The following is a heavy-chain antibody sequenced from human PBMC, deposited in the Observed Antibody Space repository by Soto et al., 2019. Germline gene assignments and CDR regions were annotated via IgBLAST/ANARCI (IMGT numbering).Heavy chain of an antibody. CDR3: ARDLNYALLWFGDAFYI. Sequence: GGSLRLSCAASGFTFSSYGMHWVRQAPGKGLEWVAVIWYDGSNKYYADSVKGRFTISRDNSKNTLYLQMNSLRAEDTAVYYCARDLNYALLWFGDAFYIWGQGTMVTVSS. J-gene: IGHJ3*02. V-gene: IGHV3-33*01. CDR2: IWYDGSNK. CDR1: GFTFSSYG. D-gene: IGHD3-10*01.